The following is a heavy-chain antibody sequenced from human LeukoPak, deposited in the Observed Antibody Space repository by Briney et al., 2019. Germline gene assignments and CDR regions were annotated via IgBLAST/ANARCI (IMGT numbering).Heavy chain of an antibody. D-gene: IGHD4-23*01. Sequence: SETLSLTCTVSGGAISGYYWSWIRQPAGKGLEWLGRVYSSGSTKYNPSLESRVTMSVDTSKNQFSLKLNFVTAADTAVYYCARDRYTVVSWYFDLWGRGTLVTVSS. CDR3: ARDRYTVVSWYFDL. J-gene: IGHJ2*01. V-gene: IGHV4-4*07. CDR1: GGAISGYY. CDR2: VYSSGST.